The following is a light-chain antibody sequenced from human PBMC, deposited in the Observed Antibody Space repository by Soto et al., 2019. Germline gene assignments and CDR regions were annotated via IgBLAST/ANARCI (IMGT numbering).Light chain of an antibody. J-gene: IGLJ3*02. V-gene: IGLV2-14*03. CDR1: SSDVGGYNY. CDR3: TSFTSSSTWV. Sequence: QSVLTQPACVSGSPGQSITISCTGTSSDVGGYNYVSWFQQHPGKAPKLKIYEVSNRPSGVSNRFSGSKSGYTASLTISELQAEDEADYYCTSFTSSSTWVFGGGTKVTVL. CDR2: EVS.